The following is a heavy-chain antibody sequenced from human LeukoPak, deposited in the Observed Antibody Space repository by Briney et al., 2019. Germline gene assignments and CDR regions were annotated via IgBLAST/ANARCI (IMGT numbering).Heavy chain of an antibody. D-gene: IGHD6-19*01. V-gene: IGHV3-30*18. CDR1: GFTFSSYG. Sequence: PGGSLRLSCAASGFTFSSYGMHWARQAPGKGLEWVAVISYDGSNKYYADSVKGRFTISRDNSKNTLYLQMNSLRTEDTAVYSCAKDPPRAWLPPNYYYYYGMDVWGQGTTVTVSS. J-gene: IGHJ6*02. CDR2: ISYDGSNK. CDR3: AKDPPRAWLPPNYYYYYGMDV.